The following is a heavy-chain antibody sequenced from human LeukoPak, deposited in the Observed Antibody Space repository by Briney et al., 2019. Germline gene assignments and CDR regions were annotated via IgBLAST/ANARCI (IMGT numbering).Heavy chain of an antibody. Sequence: GGSLRLSCAASGFTFSDYGMVWVRVRQAPGKGLEGMAFIRFDGSITYYADSVRDRFTISRDNSKNTLYLQMNSLRAEDTAVYYCARVMTTVIKAFDYWGQGTLVTVSS. V-gene: IGHV3-30*02. CDR1: GFTFSDYG. CDR2: IRFDGSIT. J-gene: IGHJ4*02. D-gene: IGHD4-17*01. CDR3: ARVMTTVIKAFDY.